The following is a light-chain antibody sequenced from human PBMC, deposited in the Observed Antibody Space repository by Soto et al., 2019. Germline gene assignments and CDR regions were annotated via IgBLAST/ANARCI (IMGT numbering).Light chain of an antibody. CDR3: QQSYSTPFT. CDR2: CAS. V-gene: IGKV1-39*01. Sequence: DIQMTQSPSSLSASVGDRVTITCRASQSISSYLNWYQQKPGKAPKFLIYCASSLKSGVPSRFSGSGSGTDFTLTISSLQPEDFATYYFQQSYSTPFTFGPGTKVDI. J-gene: IGKJ3*01. CDR1: QSISSY.